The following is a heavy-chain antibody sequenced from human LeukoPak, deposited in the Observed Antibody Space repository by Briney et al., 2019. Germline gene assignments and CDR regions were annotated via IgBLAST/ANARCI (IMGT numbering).Heavy chain of an antibody. CDR2: INHSGST. J-gene: IGHJ6*03. CDR3: ARGYYYMDV. V-gene: IGHV4-34*01. CDR1: GGSFSGYY. Sequence: PSETLSLTCAVSGGSFSGYYWSWIRQPPGKGLEWIGEINHSGSTNYNPSLKSRVTISVDTSKNQFSLKLSSVTAADTAVYYCARGYYYMDVWGKGTTVTVSS.